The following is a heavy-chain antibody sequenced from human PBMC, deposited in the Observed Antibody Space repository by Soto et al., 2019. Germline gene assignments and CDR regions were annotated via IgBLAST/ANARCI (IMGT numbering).Heavy chain of an antibody. V-gene: IGHV4-39*01. CDR2: IYYSGST. D-gene: IGHD3-9*01. J-gene: IGHJ4*02. CDR1: GGSISISSYY. Sequence: SDTLSLTCTVSGGSISISSYYWGWILRPPGKGLEWIGSIYYSGSTYYNPSLKSRVTISVDTSKNQFSLKLSSVTAADTAVYYCATVLTGYYIFDYWGQGTLVTVSS. CDR3: ATVLTGYYIFDY.